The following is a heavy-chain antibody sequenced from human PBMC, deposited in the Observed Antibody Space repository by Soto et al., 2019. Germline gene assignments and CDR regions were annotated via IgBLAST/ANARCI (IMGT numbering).Heavy chain of an antibody. J-gene: IGHJ4*02. CDR2: ISGSGGST. Sequence: GGSLRLSCAASGFTFSSYAMSWVRQAPGKGLEWVSAISGSGGSTYYADSVKGRFTISRDNSKNTLYLQMNSLRAEDTAVYYCAKDRGRSSSWYTRFSSRYWGQGTLVTVSS. V-gene: IGHV3-23*01. D-gene: IGHD6-13*01. CDR1: GFTFSSYA. CDR3: AKDRGRSSSWYTRFSSRY.